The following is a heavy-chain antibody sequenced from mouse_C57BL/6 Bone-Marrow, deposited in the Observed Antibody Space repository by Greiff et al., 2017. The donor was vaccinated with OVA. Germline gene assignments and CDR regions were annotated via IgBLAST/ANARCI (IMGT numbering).Heavy chain of an antibody. Sequence: VQLQQSGPELVKPGASVKLSCKASGYTFTSYDINWVKQRPGQGLEWIGWIYPRDGSTKYNEKFKGKATLTVDTSSSTAYMELHSLTSEDSAVYFCARSWEYYGSSSFAYWGQGTLVTVSA. V-gene: IGHV1-85*01. CDR2: IYPRDGST. J-gene: IGHJ3*01. CDR1: GYTFTSYD. CDR3: ARSWEYYGSSSFAY. D-gene: IGHD1-1*01.